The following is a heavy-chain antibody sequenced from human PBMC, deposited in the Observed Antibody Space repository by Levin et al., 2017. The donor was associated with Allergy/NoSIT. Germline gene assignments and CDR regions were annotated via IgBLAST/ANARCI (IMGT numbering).Heavy chain of an antibody. D-gene: IGHD2-15*01. Sequence: GESLKISCKASGYTFTGYYMHWVRQAPGQGLEWMGWINPNSGGTNYAQKFQGRVTMTRDTSISTAYMELSRLRSDDTAVYYCARGGYCSGGSCYLFDYWGQGTLVTVSS. J-gene: IGHJ4*02. V-gene: IGHV1-2*02. CDR2: INPNSGGT. CDR3: ARGGYCSGGSCYLFDY. CDR1: GYTFTGYY.